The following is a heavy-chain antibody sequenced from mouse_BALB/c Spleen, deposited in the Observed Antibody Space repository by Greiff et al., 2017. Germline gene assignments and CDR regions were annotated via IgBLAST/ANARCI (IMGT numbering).Heavy chain of an antibody. CDR3: ARLYYYGYEAWFAY. J-gene: IGHJ3*01. V-gene: IGHV14-3*02. Sequence: VQLKESGAELVKPGASVKLSCTASGFNIKDTYMHWVKQRPEQGLEWIGRIDPANGNTKYDPKFQGKATITADTSSNTAYLQLSSLTSEDTAVYYVARLYYYGYEAWFAYWGQGTLVTVSA. CDR1: GFNIKDTY. D-gene: IGHD1-2*01. CDR2: IDPANGNT.